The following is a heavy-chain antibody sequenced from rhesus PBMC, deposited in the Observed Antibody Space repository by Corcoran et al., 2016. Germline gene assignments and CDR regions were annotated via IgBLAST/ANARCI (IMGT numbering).Heavy chain of an antibody. J-gene: IGHJ4*01. V-gene: IGHV4-106*01. D-gene: IGHD6-43*01. CDR2: IYGSGGGT. CDR3: ARELAQYSSSSDYFDY. CDR1: GGSISDDYS. Sequence: QVQLQESGPGLVKPSETLSLPCAVSGGSISDDYSWSWIRQPPGKGLEWVGYIYGSGGGTNYNHSLKNRVTISIETSKNQFSLKLSSVTAADTAVYYCARELAQYSSSSDYFDYWGQGVLVTVSS.